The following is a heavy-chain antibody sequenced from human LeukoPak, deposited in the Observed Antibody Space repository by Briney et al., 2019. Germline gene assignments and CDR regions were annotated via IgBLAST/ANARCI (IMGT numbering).Heavy chain of an antibody. J-gene: IGHJ6*02. CDR1: GFTFSSYE. CDR3: ASFPVVSRFLESVSGMDV. D-gene: IGHD3-3*01. V-gene: IGHV3-48*03. CDR2: ISSSGSTI. Sequence: GGSLRLSCAASGFTFSSYEMNWVRQAPGKGLEWVSYISSSGSTIYYADSVKGRFTISRDSAKNSQYLQMNSLRAEDTAVYYCASFPVVSRFLESVSGMDVWGQGTTVTVSS.